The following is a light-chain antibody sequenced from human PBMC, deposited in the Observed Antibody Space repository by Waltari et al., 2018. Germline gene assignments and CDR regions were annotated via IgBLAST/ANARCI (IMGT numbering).Light chain of an antibody. V-gene: IGLV1-40*01. CDR3: QSYDSSLTAWV. J-gene: IGLJ3*02. Sequence: QSVLTQPPTVSGAPGQRVPIPCPGSSSHLRANYDGHWYPQPPGTAPTLLHYVNTNRPSGVPDRISASKSGTSASLAITGLQAEDEADYYCQSYDSSLTAWVFGGGTKLTVV. CDR2: VNT. CDR1: SSHLRANYD.